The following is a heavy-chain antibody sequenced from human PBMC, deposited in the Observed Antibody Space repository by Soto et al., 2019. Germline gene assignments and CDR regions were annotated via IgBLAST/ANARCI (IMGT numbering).Heavy chain of an antibody. CDR2: IIPILGIA. CDR1: GGTFSSYT. D-gene: IGHD3-10*01. CDR3: AREKRESDAGGGGNWFDP. Sequence: QVQLVQSGAEVKKPGSSVKVSCKASGGTFSSYTISWVRQAPGQGLEWMGRIIPILGIANYAQKFQGRVTITADKSTSTDYMELSSRRYEGTGVYFSAREKRESDAGGGGNWFDPWGQGTLVTVSS. J-gene: IGHJ5*02. V-gene: IGHV1-69*02.